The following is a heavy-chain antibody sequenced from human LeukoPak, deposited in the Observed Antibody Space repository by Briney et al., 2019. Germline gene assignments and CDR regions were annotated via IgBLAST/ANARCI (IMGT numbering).Heavy chain of an antibody. CDR3: ARDLGVAVRPFSLFY. CDR2: NNPKSGVT. CDR1: GYTFTGYY. Sequence: GASVKVSCKASGYTFTGYYLHWVRQAPGQGPEWMGWNNPKSGVTNYAQKFQGRVTMTSDTSISTAYMNFSRLRSDDTAMYYCARDLGVAVRPFSLFYWGQGTLVTVSS. D-gene: IGHD6-6*01. V-gene: IGHV1-2*02. J-gene: IGHJ4*02.